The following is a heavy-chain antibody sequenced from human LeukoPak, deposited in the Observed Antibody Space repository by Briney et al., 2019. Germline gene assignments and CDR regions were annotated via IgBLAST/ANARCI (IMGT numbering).Heavy chain of an antibody. J-gene: IGHJ6*03. V-gene: IGHV3-20*04. CDR3: GRVYWSTTSCYDYYDYYMDV. D-gene: IGHD2-2*01. Sequence: PGGSLRLSCAPSGFRFDDYGMSWVRHVPGKGLEWVSGTNWDGASTGYADSVKGRFTISRDNVKNFLYLQMNSLRVEDTALYFCGRVYWSTTSCYDYYDYYMDVWGKGTTVTVSS. CDR1: GFRFDDYG. CDR2: TNWDGAST.